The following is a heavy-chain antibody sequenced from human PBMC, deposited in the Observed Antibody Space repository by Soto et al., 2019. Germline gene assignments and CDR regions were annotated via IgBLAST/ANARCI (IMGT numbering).Heavy chain of an antibody. V-gene: IGHV1-69*02. CDR2: IIPILGIA. J-gene: IGHJ3*02. Sequence: SVKVSCKASGGTFSSYTISWVRQAPGQGLEWMGRIIPILGIANYAQKFQGRVTITADKSTSTAYMELSSLRSEDTAVYYCASTTGPWYGAFDIWGQGTMVTVSS. CDR1: GGTFSSYT. CDR3: ASTTGPWYGAFDI. D-gene: IGHD6-13*01.